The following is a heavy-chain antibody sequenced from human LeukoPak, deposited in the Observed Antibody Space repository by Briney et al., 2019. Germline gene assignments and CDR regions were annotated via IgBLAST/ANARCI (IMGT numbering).Heavy chain of an antibody. CDR2: IYYSGST. V-gene: IGHV4-59*01. CDR1: GGSIGSYY. Sequence: SETLSLTCTVSGGSIGSYYWSWIRQPPGKGLEWIGYIYYSGSTNYNPSLKSRVTISVDTSKNQFSLKLSSVTAADTAVYYCARYYYYDSSGYHDYWGQGTLVTVSS. J-gene: IGHJ4*02. CDR3: ARYYYYDSSGYHDY. D-gene: IGHD3-22*01.